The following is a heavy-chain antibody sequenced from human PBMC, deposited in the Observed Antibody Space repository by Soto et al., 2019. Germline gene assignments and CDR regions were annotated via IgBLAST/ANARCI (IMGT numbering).Heavy chain of an antibody. J-gene: IGHJ4*02. CDR1: GLTFPSYA. V-gene: IGHV3-23*01. CDR2: ISGSGGST. CDR3: AKDHVWVAVAGAFDY. Sequence: PGGSLRLSCAASGLTFPSYAMSWVRQAPGKGLEWVSAISGSGGSTYYADSVKGRFTISRDNSKNTLYLQMNSLRAEDTAVYYCAKDHVWVAVAGAFDYWGQGTLVTVSS. D-gene: IGHD6-19*01.